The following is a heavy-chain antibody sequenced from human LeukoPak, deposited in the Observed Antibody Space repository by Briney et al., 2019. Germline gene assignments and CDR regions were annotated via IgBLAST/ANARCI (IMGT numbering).Heavy chain of an antibody. J-gene: IGHJ2*01. V-gene: IGHV3-74*01. CDR3: VREGSSSAWNNWFFDL. Sequence: GGSLRLSCAASGFTFSSYWMHWVRQAPGNGLVWVARINSDGRSTSYADSVKGRFTISRDNAKNILYLQMNTLGAGDTAVYYCVREGSSSAWNNWFFDLWGRGTLVTVSS. D-gene: IGHD6-19*01. CDR2: INSDGRST. CDR1: GFTFSSYW.